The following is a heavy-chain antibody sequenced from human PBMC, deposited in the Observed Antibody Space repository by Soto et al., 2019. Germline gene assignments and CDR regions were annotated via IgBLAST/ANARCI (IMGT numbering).Heavy chain of an antibody. CDR3: ARLVVVAPVANA. V-gene: IGHV4-34*01. D-gene: IGHD2-2*01. CDR1: VPSFTSYY. J-gene: IGHJ5*02. CDR2: GNHRGDNT. Sequence: PSETLSLTCNVSVPSFTSYYWTWVRQAPGKGLEWIGEGNHRGDNTYYSPSLKDRVTISVDTSKNSFSLNLTSVTAADTAVYFCARLVVVAPVANAWGQGTLVTVSS.